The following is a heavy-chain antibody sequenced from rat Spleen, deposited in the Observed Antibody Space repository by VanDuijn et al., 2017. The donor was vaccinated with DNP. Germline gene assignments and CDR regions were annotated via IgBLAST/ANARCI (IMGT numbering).Heavy chain of an antibody. CDR1: GFPFSDYF. CDR2: ISYDGGST. Sequence: EVQLVETGGGLVQPGRSLKLSCAASGFPFSDYFMAWVRQAPNKGLEWVATISYDGGSTYYGDSVKGRFTISRDNTKSTLYLQMDSLRSEDTATYYCATYHTTGITPYAMDAWGQGTSVTVSS. J-gene: IGHJ4*01. V-gene: IGHV5-7*01. D-gene: IGHD1-9*01. CDR3: ATYHTTGITPYAMDA.